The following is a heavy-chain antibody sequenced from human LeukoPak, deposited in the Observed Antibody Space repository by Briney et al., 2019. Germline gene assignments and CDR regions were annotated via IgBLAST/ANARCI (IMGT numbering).Heavy chain of an antibody. V-gene: IGHV3-30*18. CDR1: GFTFSSYG. CDR3: AKDFRWRYSGYGYYFDY. Sequence: GGSLRLSCAASGFTFSSYGMHWVRQAPGKGLKWVAVISYDGGNKYYADSVKGRFTISRDNSKNTLYLQMNSLRAEDTAVYYCAKDFRWRYSGYGYYFDYWGQGTLVTVSS. CDR2: ISYDGGNK. J-gene: IGHJ4*02. D-gene: IGHD5-12*01.